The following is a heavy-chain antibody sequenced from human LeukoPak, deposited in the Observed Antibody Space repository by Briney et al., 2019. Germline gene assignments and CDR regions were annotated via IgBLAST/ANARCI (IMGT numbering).Heavy chain of an antibody. CDR1: GFTFSTYS. CDR3: ARDSVVPAANYYYYYMDV. J-gene: IGHJ6*03. Sequence: GGSLRLSCAASGFTFSTYSMNWVRQAPGKGLEWVSSISSSSSYIYYADSVKGRFTISRDNAKNSLYLQMNSLRAEDTAVYYCARDSVVPAANYYYYYMDVWGKGTTVTVSS. V-gene: IGHV3-21*01. D-gene: IGHD2-2*01. CDR2: ISSSSSYI.